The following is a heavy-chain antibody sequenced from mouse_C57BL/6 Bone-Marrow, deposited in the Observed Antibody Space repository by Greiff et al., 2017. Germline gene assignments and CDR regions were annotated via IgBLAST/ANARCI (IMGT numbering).Heavy chain of an antibody. V-gene: IGHV1-76*01. Sequence: QVQLQQSGAELVRPGASVKLSCKASGYTFPDYYINWVKQRPGQGLEWIARIYPGSGNTYYNEKFKGKATLTAEKSSSTAYMQLSSLTSEDSAVYFCARRDDYDGYYFDYWGQGTTLTVSS. CDR1: GYTFPDYY. D-gene: IGHD2-4*01. CDR2: IYPGSGNT. CDR3: ARRDDYDGYYFDY. J-gene: IGHJ2*01.